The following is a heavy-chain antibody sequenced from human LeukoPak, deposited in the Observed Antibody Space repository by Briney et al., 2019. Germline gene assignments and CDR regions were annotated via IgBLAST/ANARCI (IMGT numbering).Heavy chain of an antibody. V-gene: IGHV3-48*04. CDR2: ISSSSSTI. CDR3: ARKNSSGWYGYFDY. Sequence: GGSLRLSCAASGFTFSSYSMNWVRQAPGKGLEWVSYISSSSSTIYYADSVKGRFTISRDNAKNSLYLQMNSLRAEDTAVYYCARKNSSGWYGYFDYWGQGTLVTVSS. J-gene: IGHJ4*02. CDR1: GFTFSSYS. D-gene: IGHD6-19*01.